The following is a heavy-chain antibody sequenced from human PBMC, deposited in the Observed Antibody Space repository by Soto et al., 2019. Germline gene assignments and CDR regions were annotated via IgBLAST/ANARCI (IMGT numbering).Heavy chain of an antibody. CDR3: AKQRADYGSGADNFYFES. J-gene: IGHJ4*02. Sequence: VGSLRLSCTFSVGTFSNYAMNCVRHSPGKWLEWVSSLSGSGGTTYYADSVKGRFIISRDNSKNTLYLLMNSLRAEDTALYYCAKQRADYGSGADNFYFESWGQGALVIVS. CDR1: VGTFSNYA. V-gene: IGHV3-23*01. CDR2: LSGSGGTT. D-gene: IGHD3-10*01.